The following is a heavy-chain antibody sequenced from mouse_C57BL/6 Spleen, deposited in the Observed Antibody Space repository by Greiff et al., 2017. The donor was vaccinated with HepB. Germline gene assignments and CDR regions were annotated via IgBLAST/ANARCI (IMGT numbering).Heavy chain of an antibody. CDR3: AVSITTVVAIDY. V-gene: IGHV1-61*01. J-gene: IGHJ2*01. D-gene: IGHD1-1*01. Sequence: VQLQQPGAELVRPGSSVKLSCKASGYTFPSYWMDWVKPRPGQGLEWIGNIYPSDSETHYNQKFKDKATLTVDKSSSTAYMQLSSLTSEDSAVYYCAVSITTVVAIDYWGQGTTLTVSS. CDR1: GYTFPSYW. CDR2: IYPSDSET.